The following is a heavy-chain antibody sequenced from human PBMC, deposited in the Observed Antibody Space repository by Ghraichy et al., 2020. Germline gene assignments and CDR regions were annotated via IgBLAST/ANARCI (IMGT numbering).Heavy chain of an antibody. Sequence: GGSLRLSCAASGFTFDDYAMHWVRQAPGEGLEWVSGITWNSGTVGYADSVKGRFTISRDNAKNSLYLQMNSLRVEDTALYFCAIESTRNPIFRGYFDYWGQGTLVTVSS. CDR2: ITWNSGTV. V-gene: IGHV3-9*01. CDR3: AIESTRNPIFRGYFDY. CDR1: GFTFDDYA. J-gene: IGHJ4*02. D-gene: IGHD1-14*01.